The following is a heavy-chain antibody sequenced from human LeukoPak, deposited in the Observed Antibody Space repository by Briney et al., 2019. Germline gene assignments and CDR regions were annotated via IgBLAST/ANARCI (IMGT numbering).Heavy chain of an antibody. V-gene: IGHV3-11*01. CDR3: TRIGLKVGSDYDFWSDPPYDYYHGMDV. D-gene: IGHD3-3*01. CDR1: GFTFSDYY. CDR2: ISSSGSTI. Sequence: GGSLRLSCAASGFTFSDYYISWIRQAPGKGLEWVSYISSSGSTIYYADSVKGRFTISRDNAKNSLYLQMNSLRAEDTAVYYCTRIGLKVGSDYDFWSDPPYDYYHGMDVWGQGTTVTVSS. J-gene: IGHJ6*02.